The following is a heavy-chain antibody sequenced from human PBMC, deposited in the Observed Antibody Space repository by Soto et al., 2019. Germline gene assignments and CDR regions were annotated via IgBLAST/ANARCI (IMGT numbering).Heavy chain of an antibody. CDR1: GGTFSSYA. Sequence: QVQLVQSGAEVKKPGSSVKVSCMASGGTFSSYAITWVRQAPGQGLEWMGGIIPIFGTANYAQKFQGRVTITADESLTTAYMELSSLRSGDTAVYYCARDFPSSSSDPWGQGTLVTVSS. V-gene: IGHV1-69*01. J-gene: IGHJ5*02. CDR3: ARDFPSSSSDP. CDR2: IIPIFGTA.